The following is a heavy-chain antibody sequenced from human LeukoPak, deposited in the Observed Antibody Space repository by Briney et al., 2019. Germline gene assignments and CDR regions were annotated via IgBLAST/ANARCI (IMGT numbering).Heavy chain of an antibody. CDR2: IYYSGST. J-gene: IGHJ4*02. CDR1: GGSTSSYY. Sequence: PSETLSLTCTVSGGSTSSYYWSWIRQPPGKGREWIGYIYYSGSTNYNPSLKSRVTISVDTSKNQFSLKLSSVTAADTAVYYCAREDTAMVTDYWGQGTLVTVSS. D-gene: IGHD5-18*01. CDR3: AREDTAMVTDY. V-gene: IGHV4-59*01.